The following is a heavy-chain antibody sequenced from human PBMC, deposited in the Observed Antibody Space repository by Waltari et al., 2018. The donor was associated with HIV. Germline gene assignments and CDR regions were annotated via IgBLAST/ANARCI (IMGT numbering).Heavy chain of an antibody. CDR1: TGYISQNYY. CDR3: ATLRTVTGTIDY. Sequence: QLQLQESGPALVKPSESLSLTCTVSTGYISQNYYWGWVRQSPGTGLEWIGVVYPNGLSQHRPSLERRVTMSVDSSKNRFSLTLTSVTAADTALYFCATLRTVTGTIDYWGQGSLVTVSS. D-gene: IGHD4-17*01. J-gene: IGHJ4*02. CDR2: VYPNGLS. V-gene: IGHV4-39*01.